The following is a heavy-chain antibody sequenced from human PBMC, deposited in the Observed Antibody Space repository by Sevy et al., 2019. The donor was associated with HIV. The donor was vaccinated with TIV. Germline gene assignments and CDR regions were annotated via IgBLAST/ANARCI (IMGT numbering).Heavy chain of an antibody. CDR1: GGSIRRYN. CDR2: IYNSGNT. J-gene: IGHJ3*01. V-gene: IGHV4-59*13. CDR3: ARVFDSEGAFDL. D-gene: IGHD2-21*01. Sequence: SETLSLTCTVSGGSIRRYNWSWIRQPPGKGLEWIGYIYNSGNTNYNPSLKSRVTISVDTSKNQFSLRLSSVTAADTAVYYCARVFDSEGAFDLWGQGTMVTVSS.